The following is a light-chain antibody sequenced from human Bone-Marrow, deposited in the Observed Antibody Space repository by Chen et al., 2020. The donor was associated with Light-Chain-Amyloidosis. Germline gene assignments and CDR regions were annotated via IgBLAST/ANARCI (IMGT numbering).Light chain of an antibody. CDR2: QDS. CDR1: KLGDKY. Sequence: SYELTQPPSVSVSPGQTASITCPGDKLGDKYACWYQQKPGQSPVLVIYQDSKRPSGIPERFSGSNSGSTDTLTISGTQAMDEADYYCQAWDSSTPYVFGTGTKVTCL. V-gene: IGLV3-1*01. J-gene: IGLJ1*01. CDR3: QAWDSSTPYV.